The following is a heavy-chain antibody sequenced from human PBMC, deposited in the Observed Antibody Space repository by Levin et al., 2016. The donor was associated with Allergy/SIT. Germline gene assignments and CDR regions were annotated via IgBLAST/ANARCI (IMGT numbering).Heavy chain of an antibody. J-gene: IGHJ4*02. CDR2: ISSSSSYI. D-gene: IGHD6-19*01. CDR1: GFTFSSYS. V-gene: IGHV3-21*01. Sequence: GESLKISCAASGFTFSSYSMNWVRQAPGKGLEWVSSISSSSSYIYYADSVKGRFTISRDNAKNSLYLQMNSLRAEDTAVYYCATGAEGSGWYVGYWGQGTLVTVSS. CDR3: ATGAEGSGWYVGY.